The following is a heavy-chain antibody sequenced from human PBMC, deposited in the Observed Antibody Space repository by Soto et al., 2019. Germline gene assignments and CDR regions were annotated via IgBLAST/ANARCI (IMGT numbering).Heavy chain of an antibody. D-gene: IGHD2-21*01. CDR2: ISYDGSNK. CDR1: GFTFSSYG. CDR3: AKAIQVASDWFDP. J-gene: IGHJ5*02. V-gene: IGHV3-30*18. Sequence: PGGSLRLSCAASGFTFSSYGMHWVRQAPGKGPEWVAVISYDGSNKYYADSVKGRFTISRDNSKNTLYLQMNSLRAGDTAVYYCAKAIQVASDWFDPWGRGTLVTVSS.